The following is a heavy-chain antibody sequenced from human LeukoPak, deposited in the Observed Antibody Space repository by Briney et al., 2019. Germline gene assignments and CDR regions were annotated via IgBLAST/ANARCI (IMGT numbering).Heavy chain of an antibody. Sequence: PGGSLRLSCAASGFTFSSYAMHWVRQAPGKGLEWVAVISYDGSNKYYADSVKDRFTISRDNSKNTLYLQMNSLRAEDTAVYYCARDGGFGELLLYYFDYWGQGTLVTVSS. V-gene: IGHV3-30-3*01. CDR1: GFTFSSYA. D-gene: IGHD3-10*01. CDR2: ISYDGSNK. J-gene: IGHJ4*02. CDR3: ARDGGFGELLLYYFDY.